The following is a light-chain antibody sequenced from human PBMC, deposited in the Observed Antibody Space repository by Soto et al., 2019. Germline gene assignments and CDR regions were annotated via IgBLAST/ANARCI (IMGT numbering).Light chain of an antibody. Sequence: DRVMTQSPDTLSASPGERATLSCRASQSVSSNLAWYQQKPGQAPRLLIYGXXNRVTGIQARFSGSGSGTEFTLTISSLQSEYFAVYYCQQHNTWSTFGQGT. CDR2: GXX. CDR3: QQHNTWST. J-gene: IGKJ1*01. CDR1: QSVSSN. V-gene: IGKV3-15*01.